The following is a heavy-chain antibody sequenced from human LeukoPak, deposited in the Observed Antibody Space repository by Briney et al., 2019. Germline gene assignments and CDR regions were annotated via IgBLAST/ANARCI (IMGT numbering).Heavy chain of an antibody. Sequence: SETLSLTCTVSGGSISSYYWSWIRQPPGKGLEWIGYIYYSGSTNYNPSLKSRVTISVDTSKNQFSLKLSSVTAADTAVYYCAGSRSYYQLSWGQGTLVTVSS. V-gene: IGHV4-59*08. CDR3: AGSRSYYQLS. J-gene: IGHJ5*02. D-gene: IGHD1-26*01. CDR1: GGSISSYY. CDR2: IYYSGST.